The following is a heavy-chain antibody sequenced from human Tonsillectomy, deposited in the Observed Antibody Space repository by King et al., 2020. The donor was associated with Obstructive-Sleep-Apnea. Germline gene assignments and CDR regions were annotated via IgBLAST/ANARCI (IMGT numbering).Heavy chain of an antibody. CDR1: GGSISSSSYY. CDR3: AREAFLVAAERPHDAFDI. J-gene: IGHJ3*02. Sequence: QLQESGPGLVKPSETLSLTCTVSGGSISSSSYYWGWIRQPPGKGLEWIGSIYYSRSTYYNPSLKSRVTISVDTSKNQFSLKLSSVTAADTAVYYCAREAFLVAAERPHDAFDIWGQGTMVTVSS. D-gene: IGHD3-3*02. V-gene: IGHV4-39*07. CDR2: IYYSRST.